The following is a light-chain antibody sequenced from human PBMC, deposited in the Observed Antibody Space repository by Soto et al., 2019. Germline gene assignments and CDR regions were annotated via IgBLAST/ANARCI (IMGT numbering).Light chain of an antibody. CDR2: DTS. J-gene: IGKJ5*01. V-gene: IGKV3-15*01. CDR3: HQYNTWPLT. CDR1: QSVGSE. Sequence: EIVMTQSPATLSVSPGKGAALSCRASQSVGSELAWYRQTPGQSPSLVIHDTSTRATGVPARFSGSGSGTEFTLPFTSLQSEDFAVYYCHQYNTWPLTFGQGTRLEI.